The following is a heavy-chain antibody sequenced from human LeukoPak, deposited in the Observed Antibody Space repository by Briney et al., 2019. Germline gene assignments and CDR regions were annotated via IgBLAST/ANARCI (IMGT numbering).Heavy chain of an antibody. CDR2: INHSGST. V-gene: IGHV4-34*01. Sequence: SETLSLTCAVYGGSFSGYYWSWIRQPPGKGLEWIGEINHSGSTNYNPSLKSRVTISVDTSKNQFSLKLSSVTAADTAVYYCARTDFWSGNDAFDIWGQGTMVTVPS. J-gene: IGHJ3*02. CDR3: ARTDFWSGNDAFDI. CDR1: GGSFSGYY. D-gene: IGHD3-3*01.